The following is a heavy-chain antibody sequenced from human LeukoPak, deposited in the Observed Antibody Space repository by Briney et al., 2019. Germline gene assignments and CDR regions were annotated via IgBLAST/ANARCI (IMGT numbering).Heavy chain of an antibody. CDR3: ARAGYYDFWSGYLDY. CDR2: IYHSGST. J-gene: IGHJ4*02. CDR1: GGSISSGGYY. Sequence: KSSQTLSLTCTVSGGSISSGGYYWSWIRQPPGKGLEWIGYIYHSGSTYYNPSLKSRVTISVDRSKNQFSLKLSSVTAADTAVYYCARAGYYDFWSGYLDYWGQGTLVTVSS. V-gene: IGHV4-30-2*01. D-gene: IGHD3-3*01.